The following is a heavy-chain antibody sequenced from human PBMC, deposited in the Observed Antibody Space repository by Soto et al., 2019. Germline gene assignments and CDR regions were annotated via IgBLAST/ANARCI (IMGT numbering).Heavy chain of an antibody. CDR3: ARDIKKKDILTRRYHYYMDV. Sequence: QVQLVQSGAEVKKPGSSVKVSCKASGGTFSSYTISWVRQAPGQGLEWMGRIIPILGIANYAQKFQGRVTITADTSTSTAYMELSSLRSEDTAVYYCARDIKKKDILTRRYHYYMDVWGKGPTVTVSS. CDR2: IIPILGIA. CDR1: GGTFSSYT. V-gene: IGHV1-69*08. D-gene: IGHD3-9*01. J-gene: IGHJ6*03.